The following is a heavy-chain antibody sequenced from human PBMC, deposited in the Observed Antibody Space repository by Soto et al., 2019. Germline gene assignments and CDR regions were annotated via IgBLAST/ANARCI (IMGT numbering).Heavy chain of an antibody. Sequence: SVKVSCKASGGTFSSYAISWVRQAPGQGLEWMGGIIPIFGTANYAQKFQGRVTITADESTSTAYMELSSLRSEDTAVYYCAALGGPYCSSTSCPVDYWGQGTLVTVSS. D-gene: IGHD2-2*01. CDR2: IIPIFGTA. V-gene: IGHV1-69*13. J-gene: IGHJ4*02. CDR3: AALGGPYCSSTSCPVDY. CDR1: GGTFSSYA.